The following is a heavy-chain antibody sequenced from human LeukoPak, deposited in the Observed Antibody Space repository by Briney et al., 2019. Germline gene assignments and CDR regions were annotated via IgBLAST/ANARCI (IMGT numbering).Heavy chain of an antibody. D-gene: IGHD3-10*01. CDR1: GGSISSYY. V-gene: IGHV4-4*07. J-gene: IGHJ6*03. CDR3: ARVVVRGVHYYYYYYMDV. CDR2: IYTSGKT. Sequence: PSETLSLTCTVSGGSISSYYWSWIRQPAGKGLEWIGRIYTSGKTDYNPYTPSLKSRVTVSLDTSKNQLSLFLTSVTAADTAMYYCARVVVRGVHYYYYYYMDVWGKGTTVTVSS.